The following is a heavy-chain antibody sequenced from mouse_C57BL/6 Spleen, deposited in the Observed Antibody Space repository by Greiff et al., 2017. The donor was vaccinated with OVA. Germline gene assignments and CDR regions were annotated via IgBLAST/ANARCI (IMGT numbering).Heavy chain of an antibody. V-gene: IGHV1-52*01. Sequence: QVQLQQPGAELVRPGSSVKLSCKASGYTFTSYWMHWVKQRPIQGLEWIGNIDPSDSETHYNQKFKDKATLTVDKSSSTAYMQLSSLTSEDSAVYYGAREEGTTVEKYFGYWGQGTTLTVSS. D-gene: IGHD1-1*01. CDR1: GYTFTSYW. CDR2: IDPSDSET. CDR3: AREEGTTVEKYFGY. J-gene: IGHJ2*01.